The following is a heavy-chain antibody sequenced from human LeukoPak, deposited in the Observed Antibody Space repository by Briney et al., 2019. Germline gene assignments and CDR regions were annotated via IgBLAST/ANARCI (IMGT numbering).Heavy chain of an antibody. D-gene: IGHD1-26*01. J-gene: IGHJ4*02. V-gene: IGHV3-30*04. CDR2: ISYDGSNK. Sequence: GGSLRLSCAASGFTFSTYAMHWVRQAPGKGLEWVAVISYDGSNKYYADSVKGRFTISRDNSKNTLYLQMNSLRAEDTAVYYCAKDQARYSGSYLHYLDYWGQGTLVTVSS. CDR1: GFTFSTYA. CDR3: AKDQARYSGSYLHYLDY.